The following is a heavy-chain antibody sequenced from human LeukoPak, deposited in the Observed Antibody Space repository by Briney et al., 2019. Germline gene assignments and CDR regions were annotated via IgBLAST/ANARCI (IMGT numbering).Heavy chain of an antibody. V-gene: IGHV3-23*01. CDR1: RFTFSSCA. CDR2: ISGSGDNT. CDR3: ARDQSEGYCTNGVCGIFDY. D-gene: IGHD2-8*01. Sequence: GGSLRLSCAASRFTFSSCAMHWVRQVPGKGLEWVSVISGSGDNTYYADSVKGRFTISRDNSKNMLYLQMNSLRAEDTAVYYCARDQSEGYCTNGVCGIFDYWGQGTLVTVSS. J-gene: IGHJ4*02.